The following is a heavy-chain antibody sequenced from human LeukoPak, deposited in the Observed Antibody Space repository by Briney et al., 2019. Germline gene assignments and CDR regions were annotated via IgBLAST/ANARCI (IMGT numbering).Heavy chain of an antibody. CDR3: ARGGRIAVAFFDY. CDR2: INHSGST. Sequence: SETLSLTCAVYGGSFSGYYWSWIRQPPGKGLEWIGEINHSGSTNYNPSLKSRVTISVDTSKNQFSLKLSSVTAADTAVYYCARGGRIAVAFFDYWGQGTLVTVSS. CDR1: GGSFSGYY. V-gene: IGHV4-34*01. J-gene: IGHJ4*02. D-gene: IGHD6-19*01.